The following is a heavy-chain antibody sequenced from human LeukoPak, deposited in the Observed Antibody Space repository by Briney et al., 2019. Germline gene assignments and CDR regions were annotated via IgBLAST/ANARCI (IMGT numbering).Heavy chain of an antibody. D-gene: IGHD3-16*01. V-gene: IGHV4-4*02. CDR3: ARAAVLTGYYYIMDV. CDR1: GASITSSHW. J-gene: IGHJ6*02. CDR2: IYYSGST. Sequence: PSGTLSLTCAVSGASITSSHWWSWARQPPGKGLEWIGNIYYSGSTNYNPSLKSRVTMSVDTSKNQFSLKLSSVTAADTAVYYCARAAVLTGYYYIMDVWGQGTTVTVSS.